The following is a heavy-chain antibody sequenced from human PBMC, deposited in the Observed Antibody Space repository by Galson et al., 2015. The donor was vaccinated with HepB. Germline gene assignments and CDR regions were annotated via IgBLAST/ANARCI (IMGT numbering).Heavy chain of an antibody. CDR3: ARVVVHAFDI. Sequence: SLRLSCADSGSPVISNYMSWVRRALGKGLEWVSVIYSGGSTYSADTVKARFTIARDNSKNTLYLQMNSRRVEETGVYYCARVVVHAFDIWGQGTMVTV. CDR1: GSPVISNY. V-gene: IGHV3-66*02. J-gene: IGHJ3*02. D-gene: IGHD3-22*01. CDR2: IYSGGST.